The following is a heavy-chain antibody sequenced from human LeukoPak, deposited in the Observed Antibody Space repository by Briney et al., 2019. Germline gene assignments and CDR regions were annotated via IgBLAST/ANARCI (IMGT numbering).Heavy chain of an antibody. CDR2: FDPEDGET. D-gene: IGHD6-19*01. CDR3: AREEVGRAVAGYFDN. V-gene: IGHV1-24*01. CDR1: GYTLTELS. J-gene: IGHJ4*02. Sequence: GASVKVSYKVSGYTLTELSMHWVRQAPGKGLEWMGGFDPEDGETIYAQKLQGRVTMTTDTSTSTVYMELRSLRSDDTAVYYCAREEVGRAVAGYFDNWGQRTLVTVSS.